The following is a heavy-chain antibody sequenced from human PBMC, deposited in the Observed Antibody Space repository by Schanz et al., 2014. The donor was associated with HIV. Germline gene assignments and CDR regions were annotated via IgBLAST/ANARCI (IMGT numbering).Heavy chain of an antibody. V-gene: IGHV3-33*01. CDR2: VWYDGSKR. CDR1: GFIFSSYG. J-gene: IGHJ3*02. D-gene: IGHD3-10*01. Sequence: QVQLVESGGGVVQPGRSLRLSCAASGFIFSSYGMYWVRQAPGKGLEWVAVVWYDGSKRYYAGSVKGRFTISRDNSQNTMYLQMNRLRAEDTAVYYCARENPLYYYLHGGPFDIWGQGTMVTVSS. CDR3: ARENPLYYYLHGGPFDI.